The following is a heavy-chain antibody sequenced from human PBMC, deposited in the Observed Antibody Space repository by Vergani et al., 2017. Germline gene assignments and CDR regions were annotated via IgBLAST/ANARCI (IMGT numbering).Heavy chain of an antibody. J-gene: IGHJ1*01. CDR3: ARGGNSGEYFQH. V-gene: IGHV4-38-2*02. Sequence: QVQLQESGPGLVKPSETLSLTCTVPGYSISSGYYWGWIRQPPGKGLEWIGSIYHSGSTYYNPSLKSRVIISVDTSKNQFSLKLSSVTAADTAVYYCARGGNSGEYFQHWGQGTLVTVSS. CDR2: IYHSGST. CDR1: GYSISSGYY. D-gene: IGHD4-23*01.